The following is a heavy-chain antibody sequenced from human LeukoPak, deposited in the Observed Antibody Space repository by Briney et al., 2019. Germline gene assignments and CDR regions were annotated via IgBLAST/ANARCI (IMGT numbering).Heavy chain of an antibody. CDR1: GFTFSSYA. CDR2: ISGSGGST. J-gene: IGHJ6*02. V-gene: IGHV3-23*01. CDR3: AKVGPETYYDFWSGYFQKYYYYGMDV. D-gene: IGHD3-3*01. Sequence: GSLRLSCAASGFTFSSYAMSWVRQAPGKGLEWVSAISGSGGSTYYADSVKGRFTISRDNSKNTLYLQMNSLRAEDTAVYYCAKVGPETYYDFWSGYFQKYYYYGMDVWGQGTTVTVSS.